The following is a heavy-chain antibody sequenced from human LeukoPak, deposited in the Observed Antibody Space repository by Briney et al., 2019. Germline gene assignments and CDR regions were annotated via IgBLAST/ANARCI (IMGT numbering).Heavy chain of an antibody. V-gene: IGHV3-74*01. CDR3: ARERGRGRDSPWFDY. CDR1: GFTFSSYW. J-gene: IGHJ4*02. CDR2: IASDGSST. D-gene: IGHD1-26*01. Sequence: GGSLRLSCAASGFTFSSYWMNWVRQAPGKGLVWVSRIASDGSSTTYADSVKGRFSISRDNAKNTLYLQMTGLRAEDTAVYYCARERGRGRDSPWFDYWGQGTLVTVSS.